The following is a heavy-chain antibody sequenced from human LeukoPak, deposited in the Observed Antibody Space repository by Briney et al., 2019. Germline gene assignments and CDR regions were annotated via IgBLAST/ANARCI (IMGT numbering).Heavy chain of an antibody. J-gene: IGHJ5*02. V-gene: IGHV3-30*03. CDR3: ARRALRGQTVRGGHHLGP. CDR1: GFSIYTYG. Sequence: PGGSLRLSCVASGFSIYTYGMNWVRQAPGKGLEWVATISDDGLNTYYSDSVKGRFTISRDDSNNALSLEMTSLRSEDTAIYYCARRALRGQTVRGGHHLGPWGLGTLVAVSS. D-gene: IGHD1-14*01. CDR2: ISDDGLNT.